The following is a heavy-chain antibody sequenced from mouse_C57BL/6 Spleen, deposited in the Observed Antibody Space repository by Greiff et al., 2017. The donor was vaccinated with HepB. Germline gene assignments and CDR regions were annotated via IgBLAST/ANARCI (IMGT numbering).Heavy chain of an antibody. CDR2: INPNNGGT. D-gene: IGHD6-1*01. J-gene: IGHJ2*01. Sequence: EVQLQQSGPELVKPGASVKISCKASGYTFTDYYMNWVKQSHGKSLEWIGDINPNNGGTSYNQKFKGKATLTVDKSSSTAYMELRSLTSEDSAVYYCASWGPLGYWGQGTTLTVSS. V-gene: IGHV1-26*01. CDR1: GYTFTDYY. CDR3: ASWGPLGY.